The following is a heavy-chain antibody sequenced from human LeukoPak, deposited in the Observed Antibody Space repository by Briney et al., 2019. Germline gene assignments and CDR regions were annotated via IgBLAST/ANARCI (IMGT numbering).Heavy chain of an antibody. CDR2: ISGSGGST. V-gene: IGHV3-23*01. CDR3: AKDHGGDSWYYFDY. J-gene: IGHJ4*02. D-gene: IGHD2-21*01. CDR1: GFTFSSYA. Sequence: GGSLRLSCAAFGFTFSSYAMSWVRQAPGKGLEWVSAISGSGGSTYYADSVKGRFTISRDNSKNTLYLQMDSLRAEDTAVYYCAKDHGGDSWYYFDYWGQGTLVTVSS.